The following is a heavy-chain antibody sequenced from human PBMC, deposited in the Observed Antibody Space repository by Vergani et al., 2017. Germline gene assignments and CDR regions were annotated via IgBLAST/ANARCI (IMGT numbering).Heavy chain of an antibody. Sequence: QVQLQESGPGLVKPSETLSLTCTVSGYSIRTNYYWGWIRQPPGKGLEWIGSINHSGSTYYNPSLNSRVTMSVDTSKNQFSLKLRSVTAADTAVYFCARVMYRDEASTGYRLEGMDIWGQGTTVTISS. V-gene: IGHV4-38-2*02. CDR3: ARVMYRDEASTGYRLEGMDI. CDR1: GYSIRTNYY. D-gene: IGHD3-9*01. J-gene: IGHJ6*02. CDR2: INHSGST.